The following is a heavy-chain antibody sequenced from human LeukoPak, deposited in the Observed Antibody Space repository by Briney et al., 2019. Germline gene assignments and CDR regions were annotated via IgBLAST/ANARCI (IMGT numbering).Heavy chain of an antibody. CDR1: GRSISSNHW. D-gene: IGHD3-22*01. CDR2: IDNSGKI. J-gene: IGHJ4*02. CDR3: ATDYFKYNDGSGPFEY. Sequence: SETLSLTCAVSGRSISSNHWWSWVRQSPAKGLEWIGEIDNSGKINYNPSLKSRVSVSVDKSKNNFSLKMTSMTAADTAIYFCATDYFKYNDGSGPFEYWGQGTLVTVSS. V-gene: IGHV4-4*02.